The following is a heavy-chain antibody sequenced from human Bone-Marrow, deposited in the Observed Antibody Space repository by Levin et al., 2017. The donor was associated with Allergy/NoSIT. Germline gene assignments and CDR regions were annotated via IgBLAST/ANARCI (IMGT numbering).Heavy chain of an antibody. CDR1: GFSVSTNY. J-gene: IGHJ4*02. CDR3: SSAPGFTDY. V-gene: IGHV3-66*01. Sequence: PGGSLRLSCAASGFSVSTNYMAWVRQAPGKGLEWVSVMYSTGTTYHADSVKGRFTIFRDKSKNTPYLQMNSLRAEDTAVYYCSSAPGFTDYWGQGTLVTVSS. CDR2: MYSTGTT.